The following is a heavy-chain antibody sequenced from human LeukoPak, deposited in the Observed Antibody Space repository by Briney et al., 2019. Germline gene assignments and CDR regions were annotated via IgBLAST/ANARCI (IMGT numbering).Heavy chain of an antibody. CDR3: AKFGSGYSPFDY. D-gene: IGHD3-3*01. CDR2: IKQDGSEK. V-gene: IGHV3-7*03. CDR1: GFTFSRYW. Sequence: GSLRLSCAASGFTFSRYWMSWVRQAPGKGLEWVANIKQDGSEKYYVDSVKGRFTISRDNAKNSLYLQMNSLRAEDTAVYYCAKFGSGYSPFDYWGQGTLVTVSS. J-gene: IGHJ4*02.